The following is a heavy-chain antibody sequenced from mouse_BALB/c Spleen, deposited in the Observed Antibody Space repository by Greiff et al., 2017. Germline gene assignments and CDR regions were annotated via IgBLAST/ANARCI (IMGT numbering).Heavy chain of an antibody. V-gene: IGHV5-6-5*01. CDR3: AREGLRGAMDY. CDR1: GFTFSSYA. D-gene: IGHD2-4*01. Sequence: EVQLVESGGGLVKPGGSLKLSCAASGFTFSSYAMSWVRQTPEKRLEWVASISSGGSTYYPDSVKGRFTISRDNARNILYLQMSSLRSEDTAMYYCAREGLRGAMDYWGQGTSVTVSS. J-gene: IGHJ4*01. CDR2: ISSGGST.